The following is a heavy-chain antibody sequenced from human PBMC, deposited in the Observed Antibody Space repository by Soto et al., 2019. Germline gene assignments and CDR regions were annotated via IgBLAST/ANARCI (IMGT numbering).Heavy chain of an antibody. V-gene: IGHV3-23*01. Sequence: GGSLSPSWAASGFTFSSYSLNWVRQAPGKGLEWVSGLCGSGGGITYADSVKGRFTISRDNSNNMLYLQMHSLRAEDTAVYYCAKDRQPDGLWPFDHWGQGTLVTVSS. CDR3: AKDRQPDGLWPFDH. D-gene: IGHD2-8*01. J-gene: IGHJ4*02. CDR2: LCGSGGGI. CDR1: GFTFSSYS.